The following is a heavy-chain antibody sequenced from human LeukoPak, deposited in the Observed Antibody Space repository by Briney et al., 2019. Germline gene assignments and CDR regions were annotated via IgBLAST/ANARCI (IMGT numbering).Heavy chain of an antibody. V-gene: IGHV4-59*01. Sequence: SETLSLTCTVSGGSISSYYWSWIRQPPGKGLEWIGYIYYSGSTNYNPSLKSRVTISVDTSKNQFSLKLSSVTAADTAVYYCARDLGYYDSSGYLLGYWGQGTLVTVSS. J-gene: IGHJ4*02. D-gene: IGHD3-22*01. CDR3: ARDLGYYDSSGYLLGY. CDR2: IYYSGST. CDR1: GGSISSYY.